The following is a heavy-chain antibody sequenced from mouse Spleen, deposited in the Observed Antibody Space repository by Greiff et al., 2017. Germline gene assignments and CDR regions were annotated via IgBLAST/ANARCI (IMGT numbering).Heavy chain of an antibody. CDR3: ARDAITTVPFAY. D-gene: IGHD1-1*01. CDR1: GFTFSDFY. Sequence: EVKLVESGGGLVQSGRSLRLSCATSGFTFSDFYMEWVRQAPGKGLEWIAASRNKANDYTTEYSASVKGRFIVSRDTSQSILYLQMNALRAEDTAIYYCARDAITTVPFAYWGQGTLVTVSA. V-gene: IGHV7-1*01. J-gene: IGHJ3*01. CDR2: SRNKANDYTT.